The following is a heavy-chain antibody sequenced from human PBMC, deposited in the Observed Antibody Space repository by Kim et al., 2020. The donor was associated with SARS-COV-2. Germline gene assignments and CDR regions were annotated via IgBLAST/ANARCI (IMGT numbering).Heavy chain of an antibody. V-gene: IGHV4-39*01. D-gene: IGHD3-22*01. CDR1: GGSISSSSYY. CDR3: ARHVGGNYYDSSGLDAFDI. J-gene: IGHJ3*02. Sequence: SETLSLTCTVSGGSISSSSYYWGWIRQPPGKGLEWIGSIYYSGSTYYNPSLKSRVTISVDTSKNQFSLKLSSVTAADTAVYYCARHVGGNYYDSSGLDAFDIWGKGQWSPSLQ. CDR2: IYYSGST.